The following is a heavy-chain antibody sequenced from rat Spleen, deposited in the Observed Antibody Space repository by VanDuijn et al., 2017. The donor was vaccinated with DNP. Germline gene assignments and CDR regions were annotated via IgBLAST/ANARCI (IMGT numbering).Heavy chain of an antibody. D-gene: IGHD5-1*01. J-gene: IGHJ2*01. Sequence: EVKLVESGGGLVQPGRSLKLSCAASGFNFNDYWMGWVRQAPKKGLEWVASISHVAGNTYYGDSVKGRFTISRDNAKSTLYLQVNSLMSEDTATYYCTREKTGRDWGQVVVVTVSS. CDR3: TREKTGRD. CDR1: GFNFNDYW. V-gene: IGHV5-22*01. CDR2: ISHVAGNT.